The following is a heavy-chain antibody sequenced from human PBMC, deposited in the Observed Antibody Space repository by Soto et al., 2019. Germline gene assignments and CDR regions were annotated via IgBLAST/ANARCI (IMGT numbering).Heavy chain of an antibody. Sequence: GASVKVSCKASGYTLTSYDINWVRQATGQGLEWMGWMNPNSGNTGYAQKFQGRVTMTRNTSISTAYMELSSLRSEDTAVYYCARGTPYSYDFWSGYYPYYYYYYMDVWGKGTTVTVSS. V-gene: IGHV1-8*01. CDR1: GYTLTSYD. CDR2: MNPNSGNT. D-gene: IGHD3-3*01. CDR3: ARGTPYSYDFWSGYYPYYYYYYMDV. J-gene: IGHJ6*03.